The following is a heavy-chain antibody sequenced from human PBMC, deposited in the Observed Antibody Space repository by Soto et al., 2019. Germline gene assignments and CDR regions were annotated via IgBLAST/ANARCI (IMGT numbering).Heavy chain of an antibody. D-gene: IGHD2-15*01. CDR2: ISYDGSNK. V-gene: IGHV3-30-3*01. Sequence: QRLSCAASGFTFSSYAMHWVRQAPGKGLEWVAVISYDGSNKYYADSVKGRFTISRDNSKNTLYLQMSSLRAEDTAVYYCARGRGWTAHSNIDFWGQGTLVTVSS. J-gene: IGHJ4*02. CDR3: ARGRGWTAHSNIDF. CDR1: GFTFSSYA.